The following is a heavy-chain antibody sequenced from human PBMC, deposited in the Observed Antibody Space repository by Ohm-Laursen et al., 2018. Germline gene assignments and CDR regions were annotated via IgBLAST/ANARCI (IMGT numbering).Heavy chain of an antibody. J-gene: IGHJ4*02. CDR1: GFTFSGYW. CDR2: IYSGGGT. D-gene: IGHD6-19*01. Sequence: SLRLSCSASGFTFSGYWMYRVRQAPGKGLEWVSLIYSGGGTHYADSVRGRFTISRDNSKNTLYLQMNSLRAEDTAVYYCAKGTPIAVAQWDYWGQGTLVTVSS. CDR3: AKGTPIAVAQWDY. V-gene: IGHV3-66*01.